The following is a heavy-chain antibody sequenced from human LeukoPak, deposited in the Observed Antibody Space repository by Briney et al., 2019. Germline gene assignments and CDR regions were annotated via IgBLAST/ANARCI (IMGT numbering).Heavy chain of an antibody. J-gene: IGHJ4*02. CDR3: AKEGLRYFDWLLHEAASYYFDY. V-gene: IGHV3-30*18. CDR1: GFTFSSYG. CDR2: ISYDGSNK. D-gene: IGHD3-9*01. Sequence: PGGSLRLSCAASGFTFSSYGMHWVRQAPGKGLEWVAVISYDGSNKYYADSVKGRFTISRDNSKNTLYLQMNSLRAEDTAVYYCAKEGLRYFDWLLHEAASYYFDYWGQGTLVTVSS.